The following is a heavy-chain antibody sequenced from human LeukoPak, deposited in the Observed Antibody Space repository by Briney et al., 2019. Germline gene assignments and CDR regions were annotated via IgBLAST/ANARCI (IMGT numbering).Heavy chain of an antibody. CDR1: GFTFSNAW. CDR3: STDSYDL. J-gene: IGHJ4*01. Sequence: GGSLRLSCAASGFTFSNAWMTWVREAPGKGLEWVGRILRKTDGGTTDYAAPVKGRFSISRDDSKNTLYLQMNSLKTEDTAVYYCSTDSYDLWGHGTLVLVSS. D-gene: IGHD3/OR15-3a*01. V-gene: IGHV3-15*01. CDR2: ILRKTDGGTT.